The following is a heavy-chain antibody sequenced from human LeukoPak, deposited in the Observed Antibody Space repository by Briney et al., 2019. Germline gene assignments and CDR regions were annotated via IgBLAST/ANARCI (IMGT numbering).Heavy chain of an antibody. J-gene: IGHJ6*02. V-gene: IGHV3-30*18. CDR3: AKDVQSTPYYYYGMDV. CDR1: GFTFSSYD. D-gene: IGHD2-15*01. CDR2: ISYDGSKN. Sequence: PGGSLRLSCAASGFTFSSYDMHWVRQAPGKGLEWVAVISYDGSKNYYRDSVKGRFTISRDNSKNRVYLQMNSLRAEDTAVYSCAKDVQSTPYYYYGMDVWGQGTTVTVSS.